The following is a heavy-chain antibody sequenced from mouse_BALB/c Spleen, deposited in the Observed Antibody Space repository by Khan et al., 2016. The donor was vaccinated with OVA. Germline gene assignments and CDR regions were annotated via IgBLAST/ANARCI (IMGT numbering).Heavy chain of an antibody. CDR1: GFNIKNYY. D-gene: IGHD2-3*01. CDR2: IDPENGKT. V-gene: IGHV14-1*02. Sequence: VQLKQSGAELVRPGALVKLSCKASGFNIKNYYMHWVKQRPEQGLEWIGWIDPENGKTIYDPKFQGKASIMADTSSNTVYLQLSSLTSEDTAVYYCARDGYSPWFAYWGQGTLVTVSA. J-gene: IGHJ3*01. CDR3: ARDGYSPWFAY.